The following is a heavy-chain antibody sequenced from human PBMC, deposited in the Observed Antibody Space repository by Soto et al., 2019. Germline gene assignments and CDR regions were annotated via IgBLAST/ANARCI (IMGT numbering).Heavy chain of an antibody. D-gene: IGHD2-21*02. J-gene: IGHJ6*02. CDR2: VIPVLTTT. Sequence: QVQLVQSGAEVKKPGSSVRVSCRSSGDTFSSYIVNWLRLAPGRGLEWMGRVIPVLTTTDYAQNFRGRVMISADRSTNTVYLDLSSLRSDDTAVYYCARRRYCGYDCYHKHYYGMDVWGQGSLVTVAS. CDR1: GDTFSSYI. V-gene: IGHV1-69*08. CDR3: ARRRYCGYDCYHKHYYGMDV.